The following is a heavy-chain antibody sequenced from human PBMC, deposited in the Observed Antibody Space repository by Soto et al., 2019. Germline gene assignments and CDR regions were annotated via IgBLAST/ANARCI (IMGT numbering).Heavy chain of an antibody. CDR3: ARVGAVRDDNSFDP. J-gene: IGHJ5*02. D-gene: IGHD6-6*01. CDR1: GFTFSSWS. Sequence: EVQLVESGGGLVQPGGSLRLSCAASGFTFSSWSMNWVRQAPGKGLEWVSYISSSSSTIYYAASVKGRFTISRDNARNELYMQMKCLRDEGTAVDYCARVGAVRDDNSFDPWGQGTMVTVSS. V-gene: IGHV3-48*02. CDR2: ISSSSSTI.